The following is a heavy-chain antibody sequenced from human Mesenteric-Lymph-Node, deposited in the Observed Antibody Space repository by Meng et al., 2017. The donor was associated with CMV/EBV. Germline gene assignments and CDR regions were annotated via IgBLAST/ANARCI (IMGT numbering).Heavy chain of an antibody. CDR1: YD. D-gene: IGHD3-3*01. J-gene: IGHJ5*02. V-gene: IGHV1-8*03. Sequence: YDINWVRQATGQGLEWMGWMNPNSGNTGYAQKFQGRVTITRNTSISTAYMELSSLRSEDTAVYYCARAWSNKYYDFWSGYYRNWFDPWGQGTLVTVSS. CDR2: MNPNSGNT. CDR3: ARAWSNKYYDFWSGYYRNWFDP.